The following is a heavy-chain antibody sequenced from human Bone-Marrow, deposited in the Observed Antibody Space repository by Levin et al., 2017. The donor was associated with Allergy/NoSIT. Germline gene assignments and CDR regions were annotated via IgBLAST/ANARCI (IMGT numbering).Heavy chain of an antibody. D-gene: IGHD2-2*01. CDR2: MHNSGST. V-gene: IGHV4-4*07. J-gene: IGHJ2*01. CDR1: GGSISFYY. CDR3: ARAPARSNWFCDL. Sequence: ESLKISCTVSGGSISFYYWSWIRQPAGKGLEWIGLMHNSGSTNYHPSLQSRVTMSVDTSNNQFSLKLHSVTAADTAIYYCARAPARSNWFCDLLGRGTLVTVSS.